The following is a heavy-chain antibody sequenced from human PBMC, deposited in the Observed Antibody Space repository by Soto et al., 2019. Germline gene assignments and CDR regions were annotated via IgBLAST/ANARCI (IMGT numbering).Heavy chain of an antibody. Sequence: GGSLRLSCVASGFTFRTYTMNWVRQAPGKGLEWVSGIRGFSPYTFYAESVKGRFTISRDNAKNPLYLQMNSLGVEDTAVYYCARDRGYDAHDYYYNAMDVWGQGTTVTVSS. CDR3: ARDRGYDAHDYYYNAMDV. CDR1: GFTFRTYT. J-gene: IGHJ6*02. D-gene: IGHD2-15*01. CDR2: IRGFSPYT. V-gene: IGHV3-21*01.